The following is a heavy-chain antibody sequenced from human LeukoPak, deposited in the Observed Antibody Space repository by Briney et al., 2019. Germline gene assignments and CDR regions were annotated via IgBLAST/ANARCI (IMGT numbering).Heavy chain of an antibody. V-gene: IGHV4-34*01. CDR3: ARETYYDFWSQT. CDR2: INHSGST. CDR1: GGSFSGYY. Sequence: SETLSLTCAAYGGSFSGYYWSWIRQPPGKGLEWIGEINHSGSTNYNPSLKSRVTISVDTSKNQFSLKLSSVTAADTAVYYCARETYYDFWSQTWGQGTLVTVSS. J-gene: IGHJ5*02. D-gene: IGHD3-3*01.